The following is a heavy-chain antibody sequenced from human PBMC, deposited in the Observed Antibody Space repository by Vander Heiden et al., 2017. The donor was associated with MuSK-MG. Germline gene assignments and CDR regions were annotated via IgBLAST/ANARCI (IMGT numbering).Heavy chain of an antibody. D-gene: IGHD5-18*01. Sequence: EVQLLESGGGLAQPGGSLRLSCAASGFTFSSYAMSWVRQAPGKGLEWVSAISGSGWSTDYADSVKGRFTISRDNSKNTLHLQMNSLRAEDTAVYYWAKDRLPFINWGQGTLVTVSS. CDR2: ISGSGWST. CDR1: GFTFSSYA. CDR3: AKDRLPFIN. V-gene: IGHV3-23*01. J-gene: IGHJ4*02.